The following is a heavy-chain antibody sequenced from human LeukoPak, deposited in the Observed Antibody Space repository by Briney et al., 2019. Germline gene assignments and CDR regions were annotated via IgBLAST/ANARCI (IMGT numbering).Heavy chain of an antibody. CDR1: GFALSTSGGG. CDR3: AHLIAAADAEYFQH. Sequence: SGPTLLNPTQTLTLTFTFSGFALSTSGGGGGWIRQSPVKALEWLSLIYWDDDKRYIPSLKSRLTITKDTSKSQVVLTMTNMHPVHTATYYCAHLIAAADAEYFQHWGQGTLVTVSS. CDR2: IYWDDDK. D-gene: IGHD6-13*01. V-gene: IGHV2-5*02. J-gene: IGHJ1*01.